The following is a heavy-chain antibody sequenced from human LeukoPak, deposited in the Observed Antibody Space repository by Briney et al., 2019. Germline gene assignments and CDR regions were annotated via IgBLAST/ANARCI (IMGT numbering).Heavy chain of an antibody. Sequence: GSSVKVSCKASGGTFSSYAISWVRQAPGQGLEWMGRIIPIFGTANYAQKFQGRVTITTDESTSTAYMELSSPRSEDTAVYYCARALTMVRGVTLGAFDIWGQGTMVTVSS. V-gene: IGHV1-69*05. D-gene: IGHD3-10*01. CDR3: ARALTMVRGVTLGAFDI. CDR1: GGTFSSYA. CDR2: IIPIFGTA. J-gene: IGHJ3*02.